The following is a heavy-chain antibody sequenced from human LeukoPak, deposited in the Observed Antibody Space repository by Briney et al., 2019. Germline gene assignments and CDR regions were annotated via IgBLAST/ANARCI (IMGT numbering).Heavy chain of an antibody. CDR3: ARAAPNYYGSGSYYNGAFDI. CDR2: IYYSGST. J-gene: IGHJ3*02. D-gene: IGHD3-10*01. CDR1: GGSISSYY. V-gene: IGHV4-59*08. Sequence: SETLSLTCTVSGGSISSYYWSWIRQPPGKGLEWIGYIYYSGSTNYNPSLKSRVTISVDTSKNQFSLKLSSVTAADTAVYYCARAAPNYYGSGSYYNGAFDIWGQGTMVTVSS.